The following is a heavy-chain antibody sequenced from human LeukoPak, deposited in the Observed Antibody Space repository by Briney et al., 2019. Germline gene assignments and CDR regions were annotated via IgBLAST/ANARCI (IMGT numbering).Heavy chain of an antibody. J-gene: IGHJ4*02. D-gene: IGHD3-10*01. CDR2: ISGSGGST. V-gene: IGHV3-23*01. CDR3: AKGDSTTLLRPYYFDY. Sequence: GGSLRLSCAASGFTFSSYAMSWVRQAPGKGLEWVSDISGSGGSTYYADSVKGRFTISRDNSKNTLYLQMNNLRAEDTAVYYCAKGDSTTLLRPYYFDYWGQGTLVTVSS. CDR1: GFTFSSYA.